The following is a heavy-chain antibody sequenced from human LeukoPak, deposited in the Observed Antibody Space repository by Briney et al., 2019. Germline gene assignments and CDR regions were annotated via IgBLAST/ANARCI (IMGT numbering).Heavy chain of an antibody. V-gene: IGHV1-46*01. CDR2: INPSGGST. CDR1: GYTFTSHY. D-gene: IGHD3-22*01. J-gene: IGHJ4*02. CDR3: ARVTTRYDSSGYYGY. Sequence: ASVKVSCKASGYTFTSHYIHWVRQAPGQGLEWMGIINPSGGSTSYAQKFQGRVTMTRDTSTSTVYMELSSLRSEDTAVYYCARVTTRYDSSGYYGYWGQGTLVTVSS.